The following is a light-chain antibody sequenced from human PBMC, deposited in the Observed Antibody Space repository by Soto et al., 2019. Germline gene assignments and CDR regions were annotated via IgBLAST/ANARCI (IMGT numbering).Light chain of an antibody. CDR3: SSFATTDTPMV. Sequence: QSALTQPASVSGSPGQSITISCTGTSSDVGGYNHVSWYQQHPGEAPNLMIYDVSSRPSGVSNRFSGSKAADTASLTISGLQAEDEADYYCSSFATTDTPMVFGGGTKLTVL. CDR2: DVS. V-gene: IGLV2-14*03. CDR1: SSDVGGYNH. J-gene: IGLJ2*01.